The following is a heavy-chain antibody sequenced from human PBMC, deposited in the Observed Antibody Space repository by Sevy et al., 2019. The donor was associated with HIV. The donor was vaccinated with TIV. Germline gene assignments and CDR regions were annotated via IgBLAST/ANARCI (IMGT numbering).Heavy chain of an antibody. CDR2: IWYDGSNK. D-gene: IGHD1-26*01. J-gene: IGHJ3*02. V-gene: IGHV3-33*08. CDR3: ASDLVGATVDAFDI. Sequence: GGSLRLSCAASGFTFSSYGMHWVRQAPGKGLEWVAVIWYDGSNKYYADSVKGRFTISRDNSKNTLYLQMNSLRAEDTAVYYCASDLVGATVDAFDIWGQGTMVTVSS. CDR1: GFTFSSYG.